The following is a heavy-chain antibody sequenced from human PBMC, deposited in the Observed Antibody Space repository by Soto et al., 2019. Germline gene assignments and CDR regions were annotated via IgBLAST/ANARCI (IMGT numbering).Heavy chain of an antibody. Sequence: QVQLVESGGGLVKPGGSLRLSCAASGFTFSDYYMSWIRQAPGKGLEWVSYISSSGNTRYYADSVKGRFTISRDNAKNSLYLQMNSLRAEDTAVYYCAKRHYYGSGSFALATWGQGTLVTVSS. CDR2: ISSSGNTR. CDR3: AKRHYYGSGSFALAT. V-gene: IGHV3-11*01. CDR1: GFTFSDYY. D-gene: IGHD3-10*01. J-gene: IGHJ4*03.